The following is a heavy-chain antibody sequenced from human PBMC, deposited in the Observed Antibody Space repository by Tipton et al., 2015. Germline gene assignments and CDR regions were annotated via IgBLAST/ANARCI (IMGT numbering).Heavy chain of an antibody. D-gene: IGHD3-9*01. CDR1: AYSISSDYY. V-gene: IGHV4-38-2*01. CDR3: ACQDYDSLTRDYQTVDY. J-gene: IGHJ4*02. Sequence: TLSLTCAVSAYSISSDYYWGRIRQPPGKGLEWIGSISHSGNTYYNPSLKSRVTMSRDTSKNQFSLKLTPVTAADTAVYYCACQDYDSLTRDYQTVDYWGQGILVTVSS. CDR2: ISHSGNT.